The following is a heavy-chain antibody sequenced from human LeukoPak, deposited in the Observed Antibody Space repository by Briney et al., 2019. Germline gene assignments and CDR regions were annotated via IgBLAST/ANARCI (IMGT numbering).Heavy chain of an antibody. CDR2: INPNSGGT. CDR3: ARGAGYSSGWHFDY. CDR1: GYTFTSYG. V-gene: IGHV1-2*02. J-gene: IGHJ4*02. Sequence: ASVKVSCKASGYTFTSYGLNWVRQAPGQGLEWMGWINPNSGGTNYAQKFQGRVTMTRDTSISTAYMELSRLRSDDTAVYYCARGAGYSSGWHFDYWGQGTLVTVSS. D-gene: IGHD6-19*01.